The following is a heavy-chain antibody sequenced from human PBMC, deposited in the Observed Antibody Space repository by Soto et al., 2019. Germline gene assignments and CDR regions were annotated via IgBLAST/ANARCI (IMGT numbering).Heavy chain of an antibody. CDR2: ILPIFGTA. J-gene: IGHJ3*02. D-gene: IGHD2-2*01. CDR3: ARGHEYRGNSDAYDI. V-gene: IGHV1-69*14. Sequence: QVQLVQSGAEVKKPGSSVKVSCKASGGTFSTSSINWLRQAPGQRPEWMGNILPIFGTADYAPKFRDRVTITAANSTTTAYMEPRSLFSEDAAVYYCARGHEYRGNSDAYDIWGQGTVVTVSS. CDR1: GGTFSTSS.